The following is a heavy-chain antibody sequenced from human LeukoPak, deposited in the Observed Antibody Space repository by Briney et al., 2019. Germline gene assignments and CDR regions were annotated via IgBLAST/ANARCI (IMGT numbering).Heavy chain of an antibody. CDR2: IYSGGRT. J-gene: IGHJ6*03. CDR1: GFIFSTYN. V-gene: IGHV3-53*01. D-gene: IGHD1-1*01. CDR3: ARGTSGTTAYYYHMDV. Sequence: GGSLRLSCSASGFIFSTYNMNWVRQAPGKALEWVSIIYSGGRTYYADSVKGRFTISRDNSKNILYLQMNSLRAEDTAVYYCARGTSGTTAYYYHMDVWGKGTTVTISS.